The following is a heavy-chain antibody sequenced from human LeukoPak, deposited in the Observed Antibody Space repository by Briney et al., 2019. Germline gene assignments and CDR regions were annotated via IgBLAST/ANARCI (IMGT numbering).Heavy chain of an antibody. Sequence: GGSLRLSCAASGFPFSDYGMYWVRQAPGKGLEWLAVISHDGNKKYYADSVKGRITISRGNSMHTLYLQMNSLRAEDTAVYYCAKVRWGSDNALDSWGQGTLVTGSS. CDR2: ISHDGNKK. V-gene: IGHV3-30*18. D-gene: IGHD3-16*01. CDR3: AKVRWGSDNALDS. J-gene: IGHJ4*02. CDR1: GFPFSDYG.